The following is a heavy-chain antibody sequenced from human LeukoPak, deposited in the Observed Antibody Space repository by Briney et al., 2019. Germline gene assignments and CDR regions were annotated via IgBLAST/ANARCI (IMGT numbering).Heavy chain of an antibody. D-gene: IGHD2-2*01. CDR3: ARELQLLFFDY. Sequence: SQTLSLTCTVSGGSISSGDYYWSWIRQPPGKGLEWIGYIYYSGSTYYNPSLKSRVTISVDTSKNQFSLKLSSVTAADTAVYYRARELQLLFFDYWGQGTLVTVSS. J-gene: IGHJ4*02. CDR2: IYYSGST. V-gene: IGHV4-30-4*01. CDR1: GGSISSGDYY.